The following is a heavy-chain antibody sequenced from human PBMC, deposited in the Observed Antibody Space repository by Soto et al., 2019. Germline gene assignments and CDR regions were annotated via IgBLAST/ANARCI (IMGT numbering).Heavy chain of an antibody. CDR1: GGSISSSSYY. Sequence: SETLSLTCTVSGGSISSSSYYWGWIRQPPGKGLEWIGSIYYSGSTYYNPSLKSRVTISVDTSKNQFSLKLSSVTAADTAVYYCARRLYYDSSGFEGGGMDVWGQGTRMSGSS. V-gene: IGHV4-39*01. CDR3: ARRLYYDSSGFEGGGMDV. D-gene: IGHD3-22*01. J-gene: IGHJ6*02. CDR2: IYYSGST.